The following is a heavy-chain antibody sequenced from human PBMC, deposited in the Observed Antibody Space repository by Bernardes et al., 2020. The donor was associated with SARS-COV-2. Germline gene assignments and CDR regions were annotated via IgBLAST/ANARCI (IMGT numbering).Heavy chain of an antibody. CDR2: IYSGGST. CDR1: GFTVSSNY. D-gene: IGHD6-13*01. V-gene: IGHV3-66*02. Sequence: GGSLRLSRAASGFTVSSNYMSWVRRAPGKGLEWVSVIYSGGSTYYADSVKGRFTISRDNSKNTLYLQMNSLRAEDTAVYYCARDSSSSLLYYYYGMDVWGQGTTVTVSS. J-gene: IGHJ6*02. CDR3: ARDSSSSLLYYYYGMDV.